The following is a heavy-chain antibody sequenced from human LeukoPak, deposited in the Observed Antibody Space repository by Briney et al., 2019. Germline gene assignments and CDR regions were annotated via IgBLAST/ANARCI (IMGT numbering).Heavy chain of an antibody. V-gene: IGHV2-70*11. Sequence: SGPTLVNPTQTLTLTCTFSGFSLSTSGMCVSWIRQPPGKALEWLARIDWDDDKYYSTSLKTRLTISKDTSKNQVVLTMTNMDPVDTATYYCARIRRHYYYMDVWGKGTTVTVSS. CDR3: ARIRRHYYYMDV. CDR1: GFSLSTSGMC. D-gene: IGHD6-25*01. J-gene: IGHJ6*03. CDR2: IDWDDDK.